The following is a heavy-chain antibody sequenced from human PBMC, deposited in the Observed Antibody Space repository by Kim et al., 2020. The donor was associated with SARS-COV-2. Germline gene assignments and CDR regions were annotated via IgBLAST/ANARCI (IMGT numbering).Heavy chain of an antibody. V-gene: IGHV4-59*12. CDR2: IYNSGNT. J-gene: IGHJ5*02. Sequence: SETLSLTCTVSGGSISTYFWSWLRQPPGKGLEWIGQIYNSGNTNYNPSLKSRVSISVDTSKNQFSPHLTSFTAAATAQSDFSSAWLPPPNRLPPCGSGT. CDR1: GGSISTYF. CDR3: SSAWLPPPNRLPP. D-gene: IGHD5-12*01.